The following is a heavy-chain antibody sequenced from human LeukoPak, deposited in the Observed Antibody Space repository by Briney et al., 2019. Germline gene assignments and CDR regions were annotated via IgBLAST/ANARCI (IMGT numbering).Heavy chain of an antibody. J-gene: IGHJ4*02. CDR1: GGSFTDYY. CDR2: ISHSGNT. D-gene: IGHD4-11*01. V-gene: IGHV4-34*01. CDR3: ARGSRLPLDY. Sequence: SETLSLTCAVYGGSFTDYYWSWIRQFPGQGLEWIGEISHSGNTNCNPSLESRVTISMDTSNYQFSLKLSSETAADTAVYYCARGSRLPLDYWGQGSLVTVSS.